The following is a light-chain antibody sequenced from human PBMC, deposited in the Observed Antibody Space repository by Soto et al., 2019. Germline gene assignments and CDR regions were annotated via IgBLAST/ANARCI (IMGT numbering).Light chain of an antibody. Sequence: QSALTQPASVSGSPGQSITISCTGTSSVVGSYNLVSWYQQHPGKAPKLMIYEVSKRPSGVSNRFSGSKSGNTASLTTSGLQAEDEADYYCSSYAGSNNLVFGGGTQLTVL. CDR2: EVS. CDR3: SSYAGSNNLV. J-gene: IGLJ2*01. V-gene: IGLV2-23*02. CDR1: SSVVGSYNL.